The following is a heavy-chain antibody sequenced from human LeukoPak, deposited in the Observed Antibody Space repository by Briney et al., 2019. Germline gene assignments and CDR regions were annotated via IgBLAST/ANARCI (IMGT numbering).Heavy chain of an antibody. V-gene: IGHV3-30*18. CDR2: ISYDGSNK. Sequence: GSLRPSCAASGFTFSSYGMHWVRQAPGKGLEWVAVISYDGSNKYYADSVKGRFTISRDNSKNTLYLQMNSLRAEDTAVYYCAKILAVGDYWGQGTLVTVSS. CDR1: GFTFSSYG. D-gene: IGHD2-2*01. J-gene: IGHJ4*02. CDR3: AKILAVGDY.